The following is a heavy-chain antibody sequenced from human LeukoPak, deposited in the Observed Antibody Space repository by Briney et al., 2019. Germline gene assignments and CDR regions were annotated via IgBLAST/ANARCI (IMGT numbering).Heavy chain of an antibody. CDR2: ISGSGGNT. V-gene: IGHV3-23*01. CDR3: AKQLRYFDWSDY. D-gene: IGHD3-9*01. CDR1: GFTFSSYA. J-gene: IGHJ4*02. Sequence: GGSLRLSCAASGFTFSSYAMSWVRQAPGKGLEWVSAISGSGGNTYYADSVKGRFTISRDNSKNTLYLQMHSLRAEDTAVYYCAKQLRYFDWSDYWGQGTPVTVSS.